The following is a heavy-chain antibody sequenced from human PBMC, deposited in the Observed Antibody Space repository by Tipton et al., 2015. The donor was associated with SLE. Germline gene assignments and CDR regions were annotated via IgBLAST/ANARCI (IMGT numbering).Heavy chain of an antibody. Sequence: LRLSCAVSGDSISRYYWSWIRQSPGKGLEWIGYIYYSGITNSSPSLKSRVTISVDTSKNQFSLKLSSVTAADTAVYYCARGDFVGATFVDAFDIWGQGTVVTVSS. CDR1: GDSISRYY. V-gene: IGHV4-59*01. CDR3: ARGDFVGATFVDAFDI. CDR2: IYYSGIT. J-gene: IGHJ3*02. D-gene: IGHD1-26*01.